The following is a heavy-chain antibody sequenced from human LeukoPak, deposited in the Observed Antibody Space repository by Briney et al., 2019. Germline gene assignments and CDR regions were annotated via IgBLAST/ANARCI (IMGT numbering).Heavy chain of an antibody. J-gene: IGHJ4*02. CDR2: IYYSGST. V-gene: IGHV4-59*01. CDR1: GGSISSYY. D-gene: IGHD3-3*01. Sequence: SETLSLTCTVSGGSISSYYWSWIRQPPGKGLEWIGYIYYSGSTNYNPSLKSRVTISVDTSKNQFSLKLSSVTAADTAVYYCARSLQWLLLDYWGQGTLVTVSS. CDR3: ARSLQWLLLDY.